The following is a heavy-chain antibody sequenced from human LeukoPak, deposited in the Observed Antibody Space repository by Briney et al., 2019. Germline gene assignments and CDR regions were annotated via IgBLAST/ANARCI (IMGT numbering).Heavy chain of an antibody. Sequence: PGRSLRLSCAASGFTFSSYGMHWVRQAPGKGLEWVANIKQDGSEKYYVDSVKGRFTISRDNAKNSLYPQMNSLRAEDTAVYYCARDPVDTSWGQGTLVTVSS. D-gene: IGHD5-18*01. CDR2: IKQDGSEK. CDR1: GFTFSSYG. J-gene: IGHJ4*02. CDR3: ARDPVDTS. V-gene: IGHV3-7*01.